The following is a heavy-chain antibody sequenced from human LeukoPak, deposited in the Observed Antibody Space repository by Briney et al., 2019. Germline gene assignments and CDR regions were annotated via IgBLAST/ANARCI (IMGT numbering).Heavy chain of an antibody. Sequence: ASVKVSCKASGYTFTGYYMHWVRQAPGQGLEWMGWINPSSGGTNYAQKFQGRVTMTRDTSISTAYMELSRLRSDDTAVYYCARAPTDGYNYFPDYWGQGTLVTVSS. J-gene: IGHJ4*02. V-gene: IGHV1-2*02. D-gene: IGHD5-24*01. CDR2: INPSSGGT. CDR1: GYTFTGYY. CDR3: ARAPTDGYNYFPDY.